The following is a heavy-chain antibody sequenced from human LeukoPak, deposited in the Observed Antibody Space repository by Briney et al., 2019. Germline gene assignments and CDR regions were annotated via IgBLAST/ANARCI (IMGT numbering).Heavy chain of an antibody. CDR2: IIPIFGTA. CDR3: ARSGGYSYGYDY. D-gene: IGHD5-18*01. J-gene: IGHJ4*02. CDR1: GGTFSSYA. Sequence: SVKVSCKASGGTFSSYAISWVRQAPGQGLEWMGGIIPIFGTANYAQKFQGRVTITTDESTSTAYMELSSLRSEDTAVYCCARSGGYSYGYDYWGQGTLVTVSS. V-gene: IGHV1-69*05.